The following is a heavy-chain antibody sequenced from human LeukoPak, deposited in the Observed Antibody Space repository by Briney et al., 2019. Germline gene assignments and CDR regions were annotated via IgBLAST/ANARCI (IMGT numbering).Heavy chain of an antibody. CDR3: ARGPITTRSHFDY. V-gene: IGHV1-69*13. J-gene: IGHJ4*02. Sequence: SVKVSCKASGGTFSSYAISWVRQAPGQGLEWMGGIIPIFATANYARKFQGRVTITADESTSTAYMELSSLRSEDTAVYYCARGPITTRSHFDYWGQGTLVTVSS. D-gene: IGHD3-22*01. CDR2: IIPIFATA. CDR1: GGTFSSYA.